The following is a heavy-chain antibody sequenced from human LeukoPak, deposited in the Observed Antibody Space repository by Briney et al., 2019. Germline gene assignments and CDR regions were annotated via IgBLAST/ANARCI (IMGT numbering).Heavy chain of an antibody. CDR1: GGSISSSSYY. Sequence: SETLSLTCTVSGGSISSSSYYWGWIRQPPGKGLEWIGSIYYSGSTYYNPSLKSRVTISVDTSKNQLSLKLSSVTAADTAVYYCARLRSPDITMIVGAFDIWGQGTMVTVSS. D-gene: IGHD3-22*01. V-gene: IGHV4-39*01. CDR2: IYYSGST. CDR3: ARLRSPDITMIVGAFDI. J-gene: IGHJ3*02.